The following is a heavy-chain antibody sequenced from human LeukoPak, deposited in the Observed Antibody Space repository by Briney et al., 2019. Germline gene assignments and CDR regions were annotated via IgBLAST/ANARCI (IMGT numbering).Heavy chain of an antibody. V-gene: IGHV3-23*01. CDR1: GFTFSSYA. J-gene: IGHJ4*02. CDR2: IGGPGDSI. CDR3: ARYAETVPVAGFDN. D-gene: IGHD6-19*01. Sequence: PGGSLRLSCAASGFTFSSYAMTWVRQAPGKGLDWVSVIGGPGDSIHYADSVEGRFTISRDNSKNTLYLQMNSLRADDTAVYYCARYAETVPVAGFDNWGQGTLVTVSS.